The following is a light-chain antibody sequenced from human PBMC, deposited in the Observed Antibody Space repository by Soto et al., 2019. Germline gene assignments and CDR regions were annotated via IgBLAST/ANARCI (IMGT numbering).Light chain of an antibody. CDR3: QHYDGSPLT. V-gene: IGKV3-15*01. Sequence: EIEMTQSPATLSLSPGERATLYCWASQSVSSNLAWYQQKPGQAPRLLIYGASTRVTGVPARFSGSGSGTEFILIISSLQSEDFAMYYCQHYDGSPLTFGGGTKVETK. J-gene: IGKJ4*01. CDR2: GAS. CDR1: QSVSSN.